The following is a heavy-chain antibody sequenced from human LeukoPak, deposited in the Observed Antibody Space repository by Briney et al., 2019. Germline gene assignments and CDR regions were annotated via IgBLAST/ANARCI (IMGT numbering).Heavy chain of an antibody. CDR1: GGSISSYY. J-gene: IGHJ5*02. CDR2: IYYSGST. V-gene: IGHV4-59*01. Sequence: SETLSLTCTVSGGSISSYYWSWIRQPPGKGLEWIGYIYYSGSTNYNPSLKSRVTISVDTSKNQFSLKLSSVTAADTAVYYCARARRQQLVTGYWFDPWGQGTLVTVSS. CDR3: ARARRQQLVTGYWFDP. D-gene: IGHD6-13*01.